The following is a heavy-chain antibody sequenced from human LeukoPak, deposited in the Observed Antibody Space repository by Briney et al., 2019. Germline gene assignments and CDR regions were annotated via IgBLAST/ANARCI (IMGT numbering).Heavy chain of an antibody. CDR3: AKEGVYCSGGSCYSYYFDY. V-gene: IGHV3-23*01. CDR2: ISGSGGST. J-gene: IGHJ4*02. D-gene: IGHD2-15*01. Sequence: GGSLRLSCAASGFTFSSYAMSWVRQAPGKGLEWVSAISGSGGSTYYADSVKGRFTISRDNSKNTLYLQMNSLRAEDTAVYYCAKEGVYCSGGSCYSYYFDYWGQGTLVTVSS. CDR1: GFTFSSYA.